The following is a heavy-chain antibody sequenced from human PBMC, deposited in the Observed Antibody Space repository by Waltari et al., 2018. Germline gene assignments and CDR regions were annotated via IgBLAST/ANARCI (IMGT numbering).Heavy chain of an antibody. D-gene: IGHD3-3*01. CDR1: GGSISSFY. J-gene: IGHJ3*02. Sequence: QVQLQESGPGLVKPSETLSLTCTVSGGSISSFYWSWIRKPAGKGLEWIGRMYTSGKTNYNPCLKSQVTMSVETSNKQYSQKLTSVTAADTAMYYCARGPTVGLWSGYYQGPFDIWGQGKMVTVSS. V-gene: IGHV4-4*07. CDR2: MYTSGKT. CDR3: ARGPTVGLWSGYYQGPFDI.